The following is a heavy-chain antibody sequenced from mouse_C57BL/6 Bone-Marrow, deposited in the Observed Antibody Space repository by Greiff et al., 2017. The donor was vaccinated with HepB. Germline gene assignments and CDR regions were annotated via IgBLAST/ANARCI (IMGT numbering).Heavy chain of an antibody. Sequence: DVKLVESGGGLVQSGRSLRLSCATSGFTFSDFYMEWVRQAPGKGLEWIAASRNKANDYTTEYSASVKGRFIVSRDTSQSSLYLQMIALRAEDTAIYYCARDGSNWGFDGWGPGTTLTVSS. D-gene: IGHD4-1*01. J-gene: IGHJ2*01. CDR2: SRNKANDYTT. CDR3: ARDGSNWGFDG. CDR1: GFTFSDFY. V-gene: IGHV7-1*01.